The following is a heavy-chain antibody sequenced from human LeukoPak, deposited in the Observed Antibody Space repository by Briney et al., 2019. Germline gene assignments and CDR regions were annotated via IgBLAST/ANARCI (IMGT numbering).Heavy chain of an antibody. CDR1: GYTFTTYG. CDR2: INPNSGGT. J-gene: IGHJ4*02. CDR3: ARGYYYDSSGYFDLDY. V-gene: IGHV1-2*02. Sequence: ASVKVSCKASGYTFTTYGVNWVRQAPGQGLEWMGWINPNSGGTHYAQKFQGRVTMTRDTSISTAYMELSRLRSDDTAVYYCARGYYYDSSGYFDLDYWGQGTLVTVSS. D-gene: IGHD3-22*01.